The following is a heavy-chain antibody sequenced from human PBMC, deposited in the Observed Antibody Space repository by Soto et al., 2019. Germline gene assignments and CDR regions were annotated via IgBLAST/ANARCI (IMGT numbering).Heavy chain of an antibody. CDR3: AKENGYSSSWFEFDY. CDR2: ISYNGTNT. CDR1: GLTFSDCG. J-gene: IGHJ4*02. D-gene: IGHD6-13*01. Sequence: SLRLSCAASGLTFSDCGMHWVRQAPGKGLEWVAFISYNGTNTYYANSVKGRFTVSRDNSKNTLYLQMNSLRAEDTAVYYCAKENGYSSSWFEFDYWGQGTLVNVSS. V-gene: IGHV3-30*18.